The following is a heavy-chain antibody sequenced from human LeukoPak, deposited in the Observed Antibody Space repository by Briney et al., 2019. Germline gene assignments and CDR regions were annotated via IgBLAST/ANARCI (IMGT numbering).Heavy chain of an antibody. CDR2: IYYSGST. CDR1: GGSISITGIS. Sequence: PSQTLSLTCTVSGGSISITGISWNWVRQPPGKGLEWIGYIYYSGSTNYNPSLKSRVTISVDTSKNQFSLKLSSVTAADTAVYYCARHITMVRGGSWVDPWGQGTLVTVSS. J-gene: IGHJ5*02. D-gene: IGHD3-10*01. V-gene: IGHV4-30-4*07. CDR3: ARHITMVRGGSWVDP.